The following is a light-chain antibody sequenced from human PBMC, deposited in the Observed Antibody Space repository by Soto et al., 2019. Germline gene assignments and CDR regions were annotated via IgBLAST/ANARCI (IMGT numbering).Light chain of an antibody. CDR3: RPSGGSPTYV. V-gene: IGLV2-23*02. Sequence: QSVLTQPASVSGSPGQSITMSCAGTRSNVGSYKLVSWYQQHPGKAPKLMIFEVNKRPSGVSNRFSGSKSGNTASLTISGIKVEDEADYYCRPSGGSPTYVVAGGTKVTVL. CDR2: EVN. J-gene: IGLJ1*01. CDR1: RSNVGSYKL.